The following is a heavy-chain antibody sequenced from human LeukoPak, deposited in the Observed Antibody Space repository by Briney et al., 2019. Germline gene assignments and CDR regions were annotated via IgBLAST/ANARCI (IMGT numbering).Heavy chain of an antibody. J-gene: IGHJ1*01. CDR3: ARGGAARLHFQN. D-gene: IGHD6-6*01. V-gene: IGHV4-59*01. CDR2: IYRSGST. CDR1: GGSISTYY. Sequence: MASETLSLTCTVSGGSISTYYWNWIRQPPGKGLEWIGYIYRSGSTNYNPSLQSRVTISVDTSKNQFSLNLNSVTAADTAVYYCARGGAARLHFQNWGQGTLVTVSS.